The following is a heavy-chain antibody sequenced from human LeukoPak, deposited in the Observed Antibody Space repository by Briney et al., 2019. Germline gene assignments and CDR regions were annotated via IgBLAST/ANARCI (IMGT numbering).Heavy chain of an antibody. J-gene: IGHJ4*02. Sequence: ASVKVSCRASGYSFTDYDMHWVRQVPGQGLEWMGWINPNNGGTNYAQKFQGRVTMTRDTSISTAYMELSSLRSDDTAVYYCARDRRCDSASCQELLDYWGQGTLVTVSS. D-gene: IGHD2/OR15-2a*01. CDR3: ARDRRCDSASCQELLDY. CDR2: INPNNGGT. CDR1: GYSFTDYD. V-gene: IGHV1-2*02.